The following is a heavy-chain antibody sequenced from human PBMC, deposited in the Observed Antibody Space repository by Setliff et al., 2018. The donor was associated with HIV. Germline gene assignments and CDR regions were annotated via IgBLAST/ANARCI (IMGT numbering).Heavy chain of an antibody. J-gene: IGHJ6*03. CDR2: IKQDGSEK. V-gene: IGHV3-7*01. CDR3: ARDYLYYYYYYMDV. CDR1: GFTFSNYW. Sequence: LSCAASGFTFSNYWMDWVRQAPGKGLEWVATIKQDGSEKYYVDSVKGRFTISRDSAKNSLYLQMNSLRAEDTAVYYCARDYLYYYYYYMDVWGRGTTVTVSS.